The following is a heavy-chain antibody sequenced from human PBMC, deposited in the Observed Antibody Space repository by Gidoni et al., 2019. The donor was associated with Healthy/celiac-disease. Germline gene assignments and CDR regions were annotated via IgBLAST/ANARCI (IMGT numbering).Heavy chain of an antibody. CDR1: GGSFCGYY. V-gene: IGHV4-34*01. Sequence: QVQLQQWGAGLLKPSETLSLTCAVYGGSFCGYYWSWIRQPPGKGLEWIGEINHSGSTNYNPSLKSRVTISVDTSKNQFSLKLSSVTAADTAVYYCAREGTGSWFDPWGQGTLVTVSS. J-gene: IGHJ5*02. D-gene: IGHD1-1*01. CDR2: INHSGST. CDR3: AREGTGSWFDP.